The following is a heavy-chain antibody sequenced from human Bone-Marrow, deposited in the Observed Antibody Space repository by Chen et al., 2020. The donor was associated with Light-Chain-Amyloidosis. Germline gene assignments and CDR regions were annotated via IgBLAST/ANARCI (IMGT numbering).Heavy chain of an antibody. Sequence: EVKKPGESLKISCKGSGYTFPNYWIGWVRQMPGKGLEWMGVIYPDDSDARYSPSFEGQVTISADKSITTAYLQWRSLKASDTAMYYCARRRDGYNFDYWGQEPWSPSP. CDR1: GYTFPNYW. D-gene: IGHD5-12*01. J-gene: IGHJ4*01. V-gene: IGHV5-51*01. CDR3: ARRRDGYNFDY. CDR2: IYPDDSDA.